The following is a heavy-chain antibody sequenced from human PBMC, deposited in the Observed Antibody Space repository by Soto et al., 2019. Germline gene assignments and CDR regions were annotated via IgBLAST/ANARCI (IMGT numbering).Heavy chain of an antibody. V-gene: IGHV1-18*01. J-gene: IGHJ4*02. CDR1: GYTFTSYV. CDR2: ISAYNGNT. Sequence: QVQLVQSGAEVKKPGASVKVSCKASGYTFTSYVISWVRQAPGQGLEWMGWISAYNGNTNYAQKLQGRVTMTTDTTKSTAYMELRRLRSDDTAVYYCARDSGRLYKQWLALFDYWGQGTLVTVSS. CDR3: ARDSGRLYKQWLALFDY. D-gene: IGHD6-19*01.